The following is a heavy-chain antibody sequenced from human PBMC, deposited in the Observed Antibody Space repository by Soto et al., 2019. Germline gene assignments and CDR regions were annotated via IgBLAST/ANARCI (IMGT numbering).Heavy chain of an antibody. J-gene: IGHJ6*02. CDR2: IIPIFGTA. Sequence: QVQLVQSGAEVKKPGSSVKVSCKASGGTFSSYAISWVRRAPGQGLEWMGGIIPIFGTANYAQKFQGRVTITADKTKSTAYMEPSSLRSEDRAVDYCARYLEPRADSSWYRDYYYGMDVWGQGTTVTGSS. CDR1: GGTFSSYA. D-gene: IGHD6-13*01. V-gene: IGHV1-69*06. CDR3: ARYLEPRADSSWYRDYYYGMDV.